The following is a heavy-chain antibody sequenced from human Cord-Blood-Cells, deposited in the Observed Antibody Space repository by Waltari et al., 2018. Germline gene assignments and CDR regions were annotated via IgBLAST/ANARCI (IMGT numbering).Heavy chain of an antibody. CDR1: GYTFTGYY. Sequence: QVQLVQSGAEVKKPGASVKVSCKASGYTFTGYYMHWVRQAPGQGLEWMGWHNPNSGGNNYAQEFQGRVTMTRDTAISTAYMGLSRLRSDDTAVYYCARGITMVRGVIGAFDIWGQGTMVTVSS. J-gene: IGHJ3*02. CDR2: HNPNSGGN. D-gene: IGHD3-10*01. V-gene: IGHV1-2*02. CDR3: ARGITMVRGVIGAFDI.